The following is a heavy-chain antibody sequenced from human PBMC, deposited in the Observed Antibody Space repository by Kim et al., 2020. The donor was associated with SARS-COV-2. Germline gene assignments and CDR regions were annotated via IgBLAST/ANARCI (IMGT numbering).Heavy chain of an antibody. Sequence: GGSLRLSCAASGFSFSAYNMNWVRQAPGKGLEWISYISSTSTAIYYADSVKGRFTISRDNGENSLYLQMNSLRDEDTAVYYCARETYTRSRAWYYYGLGVWGQGTTVAVSS. CDR3: ARETYTRSRAWYYYGLGV. J-gene: IGHJ6*02. V-gene: IGHV3-48*02. D-gene: IGHD3-16*01. CDR2: ISSTSTAI. CDR1: GFSFSAYN.